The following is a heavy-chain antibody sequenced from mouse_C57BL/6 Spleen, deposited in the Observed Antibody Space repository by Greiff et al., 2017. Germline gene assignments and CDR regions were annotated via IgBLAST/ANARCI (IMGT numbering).Heavy chain of an antibody. CDR3: ALGYSYYFGY. J-gene: IGHJ2*01. D-gene: IGHD2-3*01. CDR1: GFSLTSYG. Sequence: QVQLKESGPGLVQPSQSLSITCTVSGFSLTSYGVHWVRQSPGKGLEWLGVIWSGGSTDYNAAFISRLSISKDNSKSQVFFKMNRLQADDTAIYYCALGYSYYFGYWGQGTTLTVSS. V-gene: IGHV2-2*01. CDR2: IWSGGST.